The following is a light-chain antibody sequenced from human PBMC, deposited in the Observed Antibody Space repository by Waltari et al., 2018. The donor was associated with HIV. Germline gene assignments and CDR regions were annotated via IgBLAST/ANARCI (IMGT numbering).Light chain of an antibody. Sequence: SYELTQPPSVSVSPGQTASITCSGDKLGDKYACWYQQKPGQSPVLVIYQDSKRPSGIPEGFSGSNSGNTATLTISGTQARDEADYYCQAWDSSTAVFGTGTKVTVL. CDR1: KLGDKY. V-gene: IGLV3-1*01. CDR2: QDS. CDR3: QAWDSSTAV. J-gene: IGLJ1*01.